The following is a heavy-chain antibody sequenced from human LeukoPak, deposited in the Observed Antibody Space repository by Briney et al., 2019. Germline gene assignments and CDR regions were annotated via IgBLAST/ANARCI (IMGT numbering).Heavy chain of an antibody. CDR1: GFTFSSYA. V-gene: IGHV3-33*01. J-gene: IGHJ4*02. Sequence: PGGSLRLSCAASGFTFSSYAMHWVRHAPGKGLEWVALIWYDGNKKYFEDSVKGRFTISRDNSKNTLYLQMNSLRAEDTAVYYCARDRGYDPHYYFDYWGQGTLVTVSS. D-gene: IGHD5-12*01. CDR3: ARDRGYDPHYYFDY. CDR2: IWYDGNKK.